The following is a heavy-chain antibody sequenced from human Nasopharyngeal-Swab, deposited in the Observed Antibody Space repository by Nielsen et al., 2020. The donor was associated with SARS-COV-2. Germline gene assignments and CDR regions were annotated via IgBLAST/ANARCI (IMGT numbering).Heavy chain of an antibody. CDR1: GGTFSSDA. CDR3: ASLAMIGVHHAFDI. CDR2: IIPIFGTA. D-gene: IGHD3-22*01. Sequence: SVKVACKAYGGTFSSDAISWGRQAPGQGLEWMGGIIPIFGTANYAQKFQGRVTITADESTSTAYMELSSLRSEDTAVYYCASLAMIGVHHAFDIWGQGTMVTVSS. J-gene: IGHJ3*02. V-gene: IGHV1-69*13.